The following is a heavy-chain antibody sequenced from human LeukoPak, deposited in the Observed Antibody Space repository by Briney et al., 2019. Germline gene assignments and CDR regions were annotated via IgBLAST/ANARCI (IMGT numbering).Heavy chain of an antibody. J-gene: IGHJ4*02. D-gene: IGHD2-15*01. V-gene: IGHV1-2*06. CDR2: INPDSGGT. Sequence: ASVRVSCKASGYTFTGYYLHWVRQAPGQGLEWMGRINPDSGGTDYAQNFRGRVTMTRGTSSSTAYMELSSLRSDDTAMYYCARDLIGCGSSSSCFFDYWGQGILVTVSS. CDR1: GYTFTGYY. CDR3: ARDLIGCGSSSSCFFDY.